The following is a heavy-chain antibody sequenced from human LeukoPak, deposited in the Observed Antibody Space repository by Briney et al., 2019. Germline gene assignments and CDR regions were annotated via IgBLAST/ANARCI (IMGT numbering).Heavy chain of an antibody. CDR1: GGSISSGGYS. Sequence: SQTLSLTCAVSGGSISSGGYSWSWIRQPPGKGLEWNGYIYHSGSTYYNPSLKSRVTTSVDRSKNQFSLKLSSVTAADTAVYYCARSYTYYSDYWGQGTLVTVSS. V-gene: IGHV4-30-2*01. CDR3: ARSYTYYSDY. D-gene: IGHD3-16*01. J-gene: IGHJ4*02. CDR2: IYHSGST.